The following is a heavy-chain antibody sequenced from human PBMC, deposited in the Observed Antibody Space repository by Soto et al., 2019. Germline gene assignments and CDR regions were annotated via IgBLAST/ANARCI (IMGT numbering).Heavy chain of an antibody. V-gene: IGHV1-69*13. CDR1: GGTFSSYA. CDR2: IIPIFGTA. Sequence: ASVKVSCKASGGTFSSYAISWVRQAPGQGLEWMGGIIPIFGTANYAQKFQGRVTITADESTSTAYMELSSLRSDDTAVYYCARVGALLELMAYWGQGTLVTVSS. J-gene: IGHJ4*02. D-gene: IGHD1-7*01. CDR3: ARVGALLELMAY.